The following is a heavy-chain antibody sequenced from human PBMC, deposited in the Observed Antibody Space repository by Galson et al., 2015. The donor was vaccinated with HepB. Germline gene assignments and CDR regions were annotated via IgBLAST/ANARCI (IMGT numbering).Heavy chain of an antibody. V-gene: IGHV3-21*01. CDR3: ARDFVGPLKEQRNAMDV. CDR2: ISSSSSYI. D-gene: IGHD1/OR15-1a*01. J-gene: IGHJ6*02. Sequence: SLRLSCAASGFSFTPYNINWVRQAPGKGLEWVSSISSSSSYIYYADSVKGRFTISRDNAKNSLYLQMNSLRVEDTAVYYCARDFVGPLKEQRNAMDVWGQGATVIVSS. CDR1: GFSFTPYN.